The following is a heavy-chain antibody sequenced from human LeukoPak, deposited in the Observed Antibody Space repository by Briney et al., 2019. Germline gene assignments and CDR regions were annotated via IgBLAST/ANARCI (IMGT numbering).Heavy chain of an antibody. CDR1: GFTFSSYW. CDR2: IKQDGSEK. J-gene: IGHJ3*02. D-gene: IGHD3-22*01. V-gene: IGHV3-7*01. CDR3: ARDGGYYDSSGYSDAFDI. Sequence: PGGSLRLSCAASGFTFSSYWMSWVRQAPGKGLEWVANIKQDGSEKYYVDSVKGRFTISRDNAKNSLYLQMNSLRAEDTAVYYCARDGGYYDSSGYSDAFDIWGQGTMVTVSS.